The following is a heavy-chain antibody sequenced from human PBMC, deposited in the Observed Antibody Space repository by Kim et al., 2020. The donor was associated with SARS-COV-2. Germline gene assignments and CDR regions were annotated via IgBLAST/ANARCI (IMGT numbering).Heavy chain of an antibody. Sequence: GGSLRLSCAASGFTFSNAWMSWVRQAPGKGLEWVGRIKSKTDGGTTDYAAPVKGRFTISRVDSKNTLYLQMNSLKTEDTAVYYCTTVLRYFDWTIIGDYYYYGMDVWGQGTTVTVSS. J-gene: IGHJ6*02. V-gene: IGHV3-15*01. CDR2: IKSKTDGGTT. D-gene: IGHD3-9*01. CDR3: TTVLRYFDWTIIGDYYYYGMDV. CDR1: GFTFSNAW.